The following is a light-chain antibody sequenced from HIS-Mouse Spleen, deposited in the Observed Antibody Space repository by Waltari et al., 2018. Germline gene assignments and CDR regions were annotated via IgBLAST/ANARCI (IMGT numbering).Light chain of an antibody. CDR3: SSYTSSSTWV. Sequence: QSALTQPASVSGSPGQSITISCTGTSSDVGGYNYVSWYQQHPGKAPKLMIYEVSNRTSGFSNRFSGSKSGNTASLTISGLQAEDEADYYCSSYTSSSTWVFGGGTKLTVL. J-gene: IGLJ3*02. CDR1: SSDVGGYNY. CDR2: EVS. V-gene: IGLV2-14*01.